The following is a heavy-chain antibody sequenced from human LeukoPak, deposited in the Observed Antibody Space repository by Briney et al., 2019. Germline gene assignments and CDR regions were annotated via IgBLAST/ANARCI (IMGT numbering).Heavy chain of an antibody. CDR3: ARDPGSSGWGFRY. Sequence: PSETLSLISTVSGVSISSYYWSWIGHPLAKGLEWSGRIHTSGGTNYNPSIKSRVTMSLDPYKHQPSLKLPSVTAADTAVYYCARDPGSSGWGFRYWGQGAVVTVS. CDR1: GVSISSYY. J-gene: IGHJ4*02. CDR2: IHTSGGT. V-gene: IGHV4-4*07. D-gene: IGHD6-19*01.